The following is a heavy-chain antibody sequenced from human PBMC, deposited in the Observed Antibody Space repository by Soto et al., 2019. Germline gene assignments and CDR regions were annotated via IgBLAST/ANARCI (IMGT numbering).Heavy chain of an antibody. J-gene: IGHJ4*02. D-gene: IGHD4-4*01. CDR2: ISGSGAST. CDR3: AKTLDSNYDSYFDY. V-gene: IGHV3-23*01. CDR1: GFICRSYA. Sequence: EVQLLESGGGLVQPGDSLRLSCAASGFICRSYAMSWVRQAPGTGLAWVSAISGSGASTYYADSVKGLFTISRDNSKNTLYRQMNSLRAEDTAVYYCAKTLDSNYDSYFDYWGQGTLVTVSS.